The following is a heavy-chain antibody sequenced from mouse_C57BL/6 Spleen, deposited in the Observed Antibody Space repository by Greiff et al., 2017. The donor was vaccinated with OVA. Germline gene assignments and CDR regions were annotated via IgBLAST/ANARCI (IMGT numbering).Heavy chain of an antibody. Sequence: VQLQQPGAELARPGASVKLSCKASGYTFTSYGISWVKQRTGQGLEWIGEIYPRSGNTYYNEKFKGKATLTADKSSSTAYMELRSLTSADSAVYFCARDYGNYYFDYLGQGTTLTVSS. J-gene: IGHJ2*01. CDR1: GYTFTSYG. CDR3: ARDYGNYYFDY. CDR2: IYPRSGNT. V-gene: IGHV1-81*01. D-gene: IGHD2-1*01.